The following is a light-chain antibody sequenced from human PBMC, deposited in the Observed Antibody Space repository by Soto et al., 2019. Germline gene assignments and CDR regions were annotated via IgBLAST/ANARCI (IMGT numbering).Light chain of an antibody. Sequence: EVVLTQSPATLSLSPGESATLSCRTSQSDSNHLAWYQHQPGQAPRLLIYDVSKSATGTPARYSGGGCETDFTLTISSLEPADFAVYYCQQRADWPPTWAFGQGTKVDIK. V-gene: IGKV3-11*01. CDR3: QQRADWPPTWA. CDR2: DVS. J-gene: IGKJ1*01. CDR1: QSDSNH.